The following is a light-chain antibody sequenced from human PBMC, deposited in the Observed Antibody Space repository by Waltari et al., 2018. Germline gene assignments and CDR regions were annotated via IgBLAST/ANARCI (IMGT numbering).Light chain of an antibody. CDR3: QAWDSSTGV. CDR1: KLGDKY. CDR2: QDR. V-gene: IGLV3-1*01. J-gene: IGLJ2*01. Sequence: SYELTQPPSVSVSPGQTASITCSGDKLGDKYACWYQQKPGQSPVVVIYQDRKRPSGIPEPFSGSKSGNTATLTISGTQAMDEADYYCQAWDSSTGVFGGGTKLTVL.